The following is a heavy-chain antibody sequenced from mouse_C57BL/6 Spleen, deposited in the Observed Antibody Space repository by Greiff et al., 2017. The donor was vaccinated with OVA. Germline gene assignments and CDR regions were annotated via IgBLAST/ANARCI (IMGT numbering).Heavy chain of an antibody. CDR1: GYSITSGYY. V-gene: IGHV3-6*01. Sequence: EVQLQESGPGLVKPSQSLSLTCSVTGYSITSGYYWNWIRQFPGNKLEWMGYISYDGSNNYNPSLKNRISITRDTSKNQFFLKLNSVTTEDTATYYCARDSHFDYWGQGTTLTVSS. D-gene: IGHD6-2*01. J-gene: IGHJ2*01. CDR3: ARDSHFDY. CDR2: ISYDGSN.